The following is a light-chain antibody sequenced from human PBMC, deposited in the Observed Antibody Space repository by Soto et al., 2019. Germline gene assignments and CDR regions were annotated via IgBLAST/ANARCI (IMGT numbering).Light chain of an antibody. V-gene: IGKV1-5*03. CDR3: EHPSSAART. J-gene: IGKJ1*01. CDR2: EVS. Sequence: ASQSVSSWLSWYQQKPGKAPRLLIYEVSSLHSGVPARFSGSGYGTEYALGMRCLQSCESAIPNCEHPSSAARTYGQGTKVDIK. CDR1: QSVSSW.